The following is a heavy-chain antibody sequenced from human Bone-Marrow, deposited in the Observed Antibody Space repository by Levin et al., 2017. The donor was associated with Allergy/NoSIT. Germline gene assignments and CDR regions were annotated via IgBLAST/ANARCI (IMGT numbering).Heavy chain of an antibody. J-gene: IGHJ4*02. Sequence: GESLKISCAASGFTFSRYWMRWARQAPGKGLEWVANIKEDGSEKYYVDSVEGRFTISRDNAKNSLLLQMNSLRAEDTAVYYCATHFGSGSYYSHWGQGTLVTVSS. CDR2: IKEDGSEK. CDR1: GFTFSRYW. CDR3: ATHFGSGSYYSH. D-gene: IGHD3-10*01. V-gene: IGHV3-7*02.